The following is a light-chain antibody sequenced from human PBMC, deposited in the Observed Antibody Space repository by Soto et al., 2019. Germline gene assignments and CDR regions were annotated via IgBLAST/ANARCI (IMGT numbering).Light chain of an antibody. Sequence: EIVLTQSPATLSLSPGERATLSCRASQSIGTSYIAWYQQKPGQPPRLLIYGASTRATDIPDRFSCSGSGTDVTLTISRLEPEDFAVYYCQQYARSPRLTFGGGTKVEIK. CDR3: QQYARSPRLT. CDR1: QSIGTSY. CDR2: GAS. V-gene: IGKV3-20*01. J-gene: IGKJ4*01.